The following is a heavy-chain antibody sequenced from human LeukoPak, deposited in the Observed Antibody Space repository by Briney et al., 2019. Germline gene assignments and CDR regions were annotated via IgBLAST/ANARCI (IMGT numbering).Heavy chain of an antibody. CDR2: IYLDDSDT. CDR1: GYSFSTYW. D-gene: IGHD3-22*01. CDR3: ARPNITSYYDSRGYDAFDV. J-gene: IGHJ3*01. V-gene: IGHV5-51*01. Sequence: GESLKISCKGSGYSFSTYWIAWVRQMPGKGLEWMGIIYLDDSDTRYSPSFQGQVTISADKSVSSAYLQWNSLKASDTAMYYCARPNITSYYDSRGYDAFDVWGQGTMVTVSS.